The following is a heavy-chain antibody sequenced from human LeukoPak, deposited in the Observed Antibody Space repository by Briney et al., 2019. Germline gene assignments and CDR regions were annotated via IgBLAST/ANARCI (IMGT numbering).Heavy chain of an antibody. J-gene: IGHJ5*02. CDR3: ARGSYYGSGNDFRFDP. D-gene: IGHD3-10*01. CDR1: GNSISSYY. CDR2: IHTSGST. V-gene: IGHV4-4*07. Sequence: SETLSLTCTVSGNSISSYYWSWIRQPAGKGLEWIGRIHTSGSTNYNPSLKSRVTISVDTSKNQFSLKLSSVTAADTAIYYCARGSYYGSGNDFRFDPWGQGTLVTVSS.